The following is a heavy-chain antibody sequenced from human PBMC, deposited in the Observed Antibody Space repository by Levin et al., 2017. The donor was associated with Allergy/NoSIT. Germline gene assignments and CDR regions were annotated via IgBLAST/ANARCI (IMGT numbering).Heavy chain of an antibody. CDR3: ASRNPYDFWSGYET. Sequence: SQTLSLTCTVSGGSISSYYWSWIRQPPGKGLEWIGYIYYSGSTNYNPSLKSRVTISVDTSKNQFSLKLSSVTAADTAVYYCASRNPYDFWSGYETWGQGTLVTVSS. CDR1: GGSISSYY. CDR2: IYYSGST. D-gene: IGHD3-3*01. J-gene: IGHJ5*02. V-gene: IGHV4-59*01.